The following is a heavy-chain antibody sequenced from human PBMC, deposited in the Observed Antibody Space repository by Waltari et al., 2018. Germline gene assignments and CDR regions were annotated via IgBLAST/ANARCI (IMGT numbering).Heavy chain of an antibody. D-gene: IGHD5-18*01. CDR3: ARDSEPGGYTFSPPPDS. CDR2: ISSSSQTI. CDR1: GFSFGYYG. Sequence: EVQLVESGGGLVQPGGSLSLSCAASGFSFGYYGMNWVRPAPGKGLEWISYISSSSQTIYYADSVKGRFTVSRDNARNSLLLQMRSLRVDDTAVYFCARDSEPGGYTFSPPPDSWGQGTMVAVSS. V-gene: IGHV3-48*01. J-gene: IGHJ5*02.